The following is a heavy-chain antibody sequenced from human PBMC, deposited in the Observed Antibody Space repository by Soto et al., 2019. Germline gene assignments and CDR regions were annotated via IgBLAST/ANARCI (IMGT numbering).Heavy chain of an antibody. V-gene: IGHV1-8*01. Sequence: ASVKVSCKASGYTFTSYDINWVRQATGQGLEWMGWMNPNSGNTGYAQKFQGRVTMTRNTSISTAYMELSSLRSEDTAVYYCARISTVTLLYYYYYYMDVWGKGTTVTVSS. J-gene: IGHJ6*03. CDR3: ARISTVTLLYYYYYYMDV. CDR2: MNPNSGNT. D-gene: IGHD4-17*01. CDR1: GYTFTSYD.